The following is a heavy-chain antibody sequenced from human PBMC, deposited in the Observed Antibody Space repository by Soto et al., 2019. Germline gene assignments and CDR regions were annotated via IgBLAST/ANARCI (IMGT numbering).Heavy chain of an antibody. J-gene: IGHJ4*02. V-gene: IGHV3-33*01. CDR3: ARDPEASSGWYVDY. D-gene: IGHD6-19*01. Sequence: QVQLVESGGGVVQPGRSLRLSCAASGFTCSSYGMHWVRQAPGKGLEWVAVIWYDGSNKYYADSVKGRFTISRDNSKNTLYLQMNSLRAEDTAVYYCARDPEASSGWYVDYWGQGTLVTVSS. CDR2: IWYDGSNK. CDR1: GFTCSSYG.